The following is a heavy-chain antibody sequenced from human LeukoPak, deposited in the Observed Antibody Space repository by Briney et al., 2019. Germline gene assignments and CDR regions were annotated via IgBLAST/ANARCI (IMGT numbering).Heavy chain of an antibody. CDR2: INHSGST. V-gene: IGHV4-34*01. Sequence: PSETLSLTCAVYGGSFSGYYWSWIRQPPGKGLEWIGEINHSGSTNYNPSLKSRVTISVDTSKNQFSLKLSSVTAADTAVYYCARARRQWLAETFDYWGQGTLVTVSS. D-gene: IGHD6-19*01. J-gene: IGHJ4*02. CDR1: GGSFSGYY. CDR3: ARARRQWLAETFDY.